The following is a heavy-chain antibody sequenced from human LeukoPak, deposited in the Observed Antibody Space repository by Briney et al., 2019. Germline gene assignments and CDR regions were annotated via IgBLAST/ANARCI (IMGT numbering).Heavy chain of an antibody. D-gene: IGHD3-3*01. CDR3: ARREYYDFWSTYSDYYFDY. V-gene: IGHV5-51*01. CDR1: GYSFTSYW. Sequence: GESLKISCKGSGYSFTSYWIGWVRQMPGKGLEWMGIIYPGDSDTRYSPSFQGQVTISADKSISTAYLRWSSLKASDTAMYYCARREYYDFWSTYSDYYFDYWGQGTLVTVSS. J-gene: IGHJ4*02. CDR2: IYPGDSDT.